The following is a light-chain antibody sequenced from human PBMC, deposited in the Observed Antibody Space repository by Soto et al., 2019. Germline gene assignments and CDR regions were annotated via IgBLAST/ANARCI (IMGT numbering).Light chain of an antibody. V-gene: IGKV3-20*01. CDR2: GAS. Sequence: IVLTQSPGTLSLSPGERATLSCRASQSVSNSYLAWYQQKPGQAPRLLIYGASGRATGIPDRFSGSGSGTDFTLTISRLEPEDFAVYYCLQYGSSPYTFGQGTKLEI. CDR3: LQYGSSPYT. J-gene: IGKJ2*01. CDR1: QSVSNSY.